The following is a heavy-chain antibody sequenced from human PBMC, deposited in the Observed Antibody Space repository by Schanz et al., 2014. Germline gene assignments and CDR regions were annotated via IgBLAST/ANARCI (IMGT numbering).Heavy chain of an antibody. J-gene: IGHJ4*02. CDR2: IGYLGDT. CDR3: ARPRFDYCEVDY. D-gene: IGHD4-17*01. V-gene: IGHV3-13*01. CDR1: GFTLSNSD. Sequence: EVQLVESGGGLVQPGGSLRLSCAASGFTLSNSDMHWVRQGTGKGLEWVSTIGYLGDTYYPDSVRGRFTISRDRFQNTLYLRMSSLRAEDTAVYYCARPRFDYCEVDYWGQGTLVTVSS.